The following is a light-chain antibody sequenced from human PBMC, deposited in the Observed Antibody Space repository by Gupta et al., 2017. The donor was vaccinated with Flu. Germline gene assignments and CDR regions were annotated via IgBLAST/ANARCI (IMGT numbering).Light chain of an antibody. J-gene: IGKJ2*03. Sequence: DIQMTQSSVTLSASVGDRATITCRASQSISSWLAWYQQKPGKAPKLLIYKASSLESGVPSRFSGSGSGTEFTLTISSLQPDDFATYYCQQYNSPYSFGQGTKLEIK. CDR3: QQYNSPYS. CDR1: QSISSW. V-gene: IGKV1-5*03. CDR2: KAS.